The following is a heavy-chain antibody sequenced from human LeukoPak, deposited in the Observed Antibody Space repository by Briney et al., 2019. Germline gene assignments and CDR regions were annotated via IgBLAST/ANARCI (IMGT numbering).Heavy chain of an antibody. CDR3: VRDHSGWSLDP. V-gene: IGHV3-48*03. J-gene: IGHJ5*02. D-gene: IGHD6-19*01. Sequence: GGSLRLSCAASGFTLSSYETNWVRQAPGKGLEWISYINDSGKTRYYADSVKGRFTISRDNAKNSLYLQMNSLRAEDTAVYYCVRDHSGWSLDPWGQGTLVTVSS. CDR1: GFTLSSYE. CDR2: INDSGKTR.